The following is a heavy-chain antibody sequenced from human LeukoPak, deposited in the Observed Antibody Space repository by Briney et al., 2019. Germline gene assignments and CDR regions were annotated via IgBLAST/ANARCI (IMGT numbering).Heavy chain of an antibody. J-gene: IGHJ4*02. Sequence: GGSLRLSCAASGIAFRSFTMNWVRQAPGKGLEWVSSITPTSTSIFYADSVKGRFTISRDNAKNSLYLQMNSLRAEDTAIYHCATVYYDSSAYGDLDSWGQGTLVTVSS. CDR3: ATVYYDSSAYGDLDS. CDR1: GIAFRSFT. D-gene: IGHD3-22*01. V-gene: IGHV3-21*01. CDR2: ITPTSTSI.